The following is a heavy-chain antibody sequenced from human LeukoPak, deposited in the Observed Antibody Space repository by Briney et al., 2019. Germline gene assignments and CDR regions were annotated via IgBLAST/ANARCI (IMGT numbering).Heavy chain of an antibody. CDR2: INHSRST. CDR3: ARGRVSSSTWYSTYYYYFYMDV. D-gene: IGHD4-11*01. V-gene: IGHV4-34*01. CDR1: GGSFSGYY. J-gene: IGHJ6*03. Sequence: SETLSLTCAVYGGSFSGYYWSWIRQPPGKGLEWIGEINHSRSTNYSPSLKSRVTISVDTSKNLFSLRLRSVTAADTAVYFCARGRVSSSTWYSTYYYYFYMDVWGKGTTVTVSS.